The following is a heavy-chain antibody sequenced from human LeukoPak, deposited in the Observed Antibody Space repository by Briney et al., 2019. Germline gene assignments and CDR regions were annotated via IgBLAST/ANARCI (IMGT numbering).Heavy chain of an antibody. D-gene: IGHD3-22*01. CDR3: ARAVGVVDPNWFDP. J-gene: IGHJ5*02. CDR1: GGSISSGGYS. Sequence: SETLPLTCAVSGGSISSGGYSWSWIRQPPGKGLEWTGYIYHSGSTYYNPSLKSRVTISVDRSKNQFSLKLSSVTAADTAVYYCARAVGVVDPNWFDPWGQGTLVTVSS. V-gene: IGHV4-30-2*01. CDR2: IYHSGST.